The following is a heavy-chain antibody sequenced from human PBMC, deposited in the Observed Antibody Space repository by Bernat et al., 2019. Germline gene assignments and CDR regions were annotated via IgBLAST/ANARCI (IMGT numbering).Heavy chain of an antibody. Sequence: EVQLVESGGGLVQPGGSLRLSCAASGFTFSGYWMHWVRQAPGKGLVWVSRVSGDGSSTSYADSVKGRFTISRDNAKNTLYLQMNSLRVEDTAVYYCARDEAESNNYPGFDYWGQGTLVTVSS. D-gene: IGHD4-11*01. J-gene: IGHJ4*02. CDR3: ARDEAESNNYPGFDY. V-gene: IGHV3-74*01. CDR1: GFTFSGYW. CDR2: VSGDGSST.